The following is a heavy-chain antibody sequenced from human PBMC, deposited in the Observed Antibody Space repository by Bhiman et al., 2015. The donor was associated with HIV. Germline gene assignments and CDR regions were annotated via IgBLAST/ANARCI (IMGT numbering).Heavy chain of an antibody. D-gene: IGHD3-16*01. J-gene: IGHJ6*03. V-gene: IGHV3-20*04. CDR2: INWHGGST. CDR3: VRDLEGERFEDYMDV. Sequence: EVQLVESGGGLVQPGGSLRLSCAASGFSFDDYGMSWVRQAPGKGLEWVSGINWHGGSTGYADSVKDRFTISRDNAKNSLYLQMNSLRAEDTALYYCVRDLEGERFEDYMDVWGKGTTVTVSS. CDR1: GFSFDDYG.